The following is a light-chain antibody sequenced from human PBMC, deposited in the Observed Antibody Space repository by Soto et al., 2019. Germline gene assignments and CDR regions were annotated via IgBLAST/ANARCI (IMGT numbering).Light chain of an antibody. Sequence: DIQMTQSPSTLSASLGDRVTITCRASQSISSWLAWYQQKPGKAPKLLIYKASSLESGVPSRFSGSGSGTEFTLTISSLQPDDFATYYCQQYRTFGQGTKV. CDR2: KAS. J-gene: IGKJ1*01. CDR1: QSISSW. CDR3: QQYRT. V-gene: IGKV1-5*03.